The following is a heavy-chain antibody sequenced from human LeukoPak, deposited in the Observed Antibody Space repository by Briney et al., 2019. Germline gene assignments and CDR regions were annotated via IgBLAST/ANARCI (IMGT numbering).Heavy chain of an antibody. CDR3: TTDGQGEYSPSFDY. CDR1: GGSISSSN. V-gene: IGHV3-48*04. Sequence: PSETLSLTCAVSGGSISSSNWWSWVRQPPGKGLEWVSYISSSGSTIYYADSVKGRFTISRDNAKNSLYLQMNSLRAEDTAVYYCTTDGQGEYSPSFDYWGQGTLVTVSS. D-gene: IGHD5-18*01. CDR2: ISSSGSTI. J-gene: IGHJ4*02.